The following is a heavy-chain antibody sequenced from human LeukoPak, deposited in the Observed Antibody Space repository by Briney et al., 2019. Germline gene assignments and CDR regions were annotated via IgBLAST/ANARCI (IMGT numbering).Heavy chain of an antibody. Sequence: ASVKVSCKASGYTFTSYGISWVRQAPGQGLEWMGGIIPIFGTANYAQKFQGRVTITADESTSTAYMELSSLRSEDTAVYYCARVSEALGDSSYYYYYMDVWGKGTTVTVSS. V-gene: IGHV1-69*13. CDR3: ARVSEALGDSSYYYYYMDV. D-gene: IGHD3-16*01. CDR1: GYTFTSYG. J-gene: IGHJ6*03. CDR2: IIPIFGTA.